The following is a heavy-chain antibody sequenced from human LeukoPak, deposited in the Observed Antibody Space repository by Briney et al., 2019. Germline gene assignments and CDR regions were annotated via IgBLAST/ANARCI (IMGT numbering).Heavy chain of an antibody. Sequence: ASVKISCKASGYTFTSYYMHWVRQAPGQGLEWMGIINPSGGSTSYTQKFQGRVTMTRDTSTTTVYMELSSLRSQDTAVYYCARHKEVGDYYYFDYWGQGTLVTVSS. J-gene: IGHJ4*02. CDR1: GYTFTSYY. V-gene: IGHV1-46*01. D-gene: IGHD2/OR15-2a*01. CDR3: ARHKEVGDYYYFDY. CDR2: INPSGGST.